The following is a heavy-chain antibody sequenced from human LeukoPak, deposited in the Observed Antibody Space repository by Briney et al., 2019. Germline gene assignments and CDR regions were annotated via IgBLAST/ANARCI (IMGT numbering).Heavy chain of an antibody. V-gene: IGHV1-2*02. J-gene: IGHJ4*02. D-gene: IGHD6-13*01. Sequence: ASVKVSCKASGYTFTDYYIHWVRQAPGQGLEWMGWINPNNGGTNYAQKFQGRVTMTRDTSISTAYMELSSLRSDDTAVYYCARVRYTSNWYSFDYWGQGTLVTVSS. CDR2: INPNNGGT. CDR3: ARVRYTSNWYSFDY. CDR1: GYTFTDYY.